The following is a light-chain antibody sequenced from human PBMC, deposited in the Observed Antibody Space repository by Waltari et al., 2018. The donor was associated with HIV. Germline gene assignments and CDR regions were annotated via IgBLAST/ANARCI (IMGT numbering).Light chain of an antibody. CDR3: CSYAGSSNWV. CDR1: SSDVGGYNY. CDR2: EGI. Sequence: QSALTQPASVSGSPGQSITISCTGTSSDVGGYNYVSWYQQHPGKAPKLMIYEGINRPSGVSNRFSGSKSGNTASLTISGLQAEDEADYYCCSYAGSSNWVFGGGTKLTVL. V-gene: IGLV2-23*01. J-gene: IGLJ3*02.